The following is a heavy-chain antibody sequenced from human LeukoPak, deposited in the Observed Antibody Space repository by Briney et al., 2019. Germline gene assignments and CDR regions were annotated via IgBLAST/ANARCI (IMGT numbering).Heavy chain of an antibody. Sequence: GGSLRLSCAASGFTFSSYAMSWVRQAPGKGLEWVSAISGSGGSTYYADSVKGRFTISRDNSKNTLYLQMNSLRAEDTAVYYCAKVVGVVVVAATSGMDYWGQGTLVTVSS. CDR1: GFTFSSYA. CDR2: ISGSGGST. D-gene: IGHD2-15*01. CDR3: AKVVGVVVVAATSGMDY. J-gene: IGHJ4*02. V-gene: IGHV3-23*01.